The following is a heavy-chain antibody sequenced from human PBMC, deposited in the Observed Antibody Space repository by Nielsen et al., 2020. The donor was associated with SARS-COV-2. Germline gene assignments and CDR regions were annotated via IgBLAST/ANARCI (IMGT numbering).Heavy chain of an antibody. CDR2: ISWNSGSI. D-gene: IGHD1-26*01. J-gene: IGHJ4*02. Sequence: SLRLSCAASGFTFDDYAMHWVRQAPGKGLEWVSGISWNSGSIGYADSVKGRFTISRDNAKNSLYLQMNSLRAEDTALYYCAKLPDRYSGSHRDYWGQGTLVTVSS. CDR3: AKLPDRYSGSHRDY. CDR1: GFTFDDYA. V-gene: IGHV3-9*01.